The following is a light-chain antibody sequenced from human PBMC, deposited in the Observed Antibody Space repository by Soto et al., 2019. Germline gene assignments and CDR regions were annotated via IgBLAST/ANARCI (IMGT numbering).Light chain of an antibody. CDR2: DAS. V-gene: IGKV3-11*01. Sequence: EIVLTQSPATLSLSPGERATLSCRASQSVSSYLAWYQQKPGQAPRLLIYDASNRAPGIPARFSGSGSGTDVTLTLSSLEPEDFAVYYCHQRSNWPLTFGGGTKVEIK. CDR1: QSVSSY. CDR3: HQRSNWPLT. J-gene: IGKJ4*01.